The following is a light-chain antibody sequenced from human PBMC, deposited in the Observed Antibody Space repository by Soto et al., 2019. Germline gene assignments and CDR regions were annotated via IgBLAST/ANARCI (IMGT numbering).Light chain of an antibody. CDR2: GAS. V-gene: IGKV3-20*01. CDR3: QHYGSSPRT. J-gene: IGKJ1*01. Sequence: ENVLTQSPGTLFFSPGEKDTLSCRASQSITNNYLAWYQQKAGQVPRLLLYGASTRPTGIPDRFSGSGSGTDFTLTITRLEPDDFAVYYCQHYGSSPRTFGQGTKVDIK. CDR1: QSITNNY.